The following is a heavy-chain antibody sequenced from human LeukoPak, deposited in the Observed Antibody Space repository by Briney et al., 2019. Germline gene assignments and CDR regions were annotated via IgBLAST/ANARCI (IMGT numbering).Heavy chain of an antibody. Sequence: GGSLRLSCAASGFTFSDYYMSWIRQAPGKGLEWVSYISSSGGTIYFADSVKDRFTISRDNAKNSLDLQMNSLRAEDTAMYYCARAAVVTSPFDHWGQGTLVTVSS. CDR1: GFTFSDYY. CDR3: ARAAVVTSPFDH. V-gene: IGHV3-11*01. J-gene: IGHJ4*02. CDR2: ISSSGGTI. D-gene: IGHD4-23*01.